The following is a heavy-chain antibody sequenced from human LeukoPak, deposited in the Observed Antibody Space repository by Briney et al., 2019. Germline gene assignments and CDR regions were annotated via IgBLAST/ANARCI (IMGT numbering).Heavy chain of an antibody. CDR1: GFTFSNYW. CDR3: ARVATYYDFWSGYYGAFDI. V-gene: IGHV3-7*03. D-gene: IGHD3-3*01. J-gene: IGHJ3*02. Sequence: GGSLRLSCAASGFTFSNYWMTWVRQAPGKGLEWVANIGQDGGEKYYVDSVKGRFTISRDNTKDSLYLQMNSLGAEDTAVYYCARVATYYDFWSGYYGAFDIWGQGTMVTVSS. CDR2: IGQDGGEK.